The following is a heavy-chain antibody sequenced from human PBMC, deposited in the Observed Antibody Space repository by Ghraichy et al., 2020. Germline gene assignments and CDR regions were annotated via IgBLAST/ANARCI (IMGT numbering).Heavy chain of an antibody. V-gene: IGHV4-39*01. CDR3: ARHPYGDYEGFGYYYYYGMDV. Sequence: SETLSLTCTVSGGSISSSSYYWGWIRQPPGKGLEWIGSIYYSGSTYYNPSLKSRVTISVDTSKNQFSLKLSSVTAADTAVYYCARHPYGDYEGFGYYYYYGMDVWGQGTTVTVSS. J-gene: IGHJ6*02. CDR1: GGSISSSSYY. D-gene: IGHD4-17*01. CDR2: IYYSGST.